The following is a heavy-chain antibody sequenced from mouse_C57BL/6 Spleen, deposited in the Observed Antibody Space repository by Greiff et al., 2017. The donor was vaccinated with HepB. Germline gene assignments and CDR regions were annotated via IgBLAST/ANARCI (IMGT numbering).Heavy chain of an antibody. D-gene: IGHD1-1*01. V-gene: IGHV5-17*01. CDR3: ARSLLRAMDY. CDR2: ISSGSSTI. J-gene: IGHJ4*01. CDR1: GFTFSDYG. Sequence: EVKLVESGGGLVKPGGSLKLSCAASGFTFSDYGMHWVRQAPEKGLEWVAYISSGSSTIYYADTVKGRFTISRDNAKNTLFLQMTSLRSEDTAMYYCARSLLRAMDYWSQGTSVTVST.